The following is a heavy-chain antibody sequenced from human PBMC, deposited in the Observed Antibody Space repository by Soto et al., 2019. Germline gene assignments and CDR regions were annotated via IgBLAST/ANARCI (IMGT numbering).Heavy chain of an antibody. CDR3: ARLYDFWSGYYTDYYYYGMDV. CDR1: GGSMSRSGYY. D-gene: IGHD3-3*01. J-gene: IGHJ6*02. CDR2: IYYSGST. Sequence: SETWSVTCTVSGGSMSRSGYYWGWIRQPPEKGLEWIGSIYYSGSTYYIPSLKSRVTISVDTSNNQFSLKLSSVTAADTAVYYCARLYDFWSGYYTDYYYYGMDVWGQGTTVT. V-gene: IGHV4-39*01.